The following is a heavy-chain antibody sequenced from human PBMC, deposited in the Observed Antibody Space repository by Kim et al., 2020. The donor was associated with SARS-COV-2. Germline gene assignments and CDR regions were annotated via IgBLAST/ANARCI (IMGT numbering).Heavy chain of an antibody. CDR2: ISDSGGTT. Sequence: GGSLRLSCAASGFTFSSYAMTWVRQAPGKGLKWVSSISDSGGTTYYADSVKGRFTISRDNSKNTLYLQMNSLRAEDTAIYYCAKARFRSSGDFDYWGQGTLVTLSS. V-gene: IGHV3-23*01. CDR3: AKARFRSSGDFDY. J-gene: IGHJ4*02. D-gene: IGHD6-13*01. CDR1: GFTFSSYA.